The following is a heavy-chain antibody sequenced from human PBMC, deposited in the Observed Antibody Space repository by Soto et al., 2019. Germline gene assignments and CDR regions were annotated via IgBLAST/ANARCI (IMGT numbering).Heavy chain of an antibody. CDR2: ISGHNGQT. J-gene: IGHJ6*02. CDR3: ARDGRKQLWVEGRNAMDV. CDR1: AYTFNTYG. V-gene: IGHV1-18*01. D-gene: IGHD5-18*01. Sequence: QVQLVQSGPEVKKPGASVKVSCKASAYTFNTYGISWVRRAPGQGLEWMGWISGHNGQTNYAQKFRGRVTITTDTSTSTAYMELRSLRSDDTALYYGARDGRKQLWVEGRNAMDVWGQGTTVTVSS.